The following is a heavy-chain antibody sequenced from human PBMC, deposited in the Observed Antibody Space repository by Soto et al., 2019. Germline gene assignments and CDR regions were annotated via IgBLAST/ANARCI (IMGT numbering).Heavy chain of an antibody. Sequence: SETLSLTCTVSGGSITSGGYSWTWIRQSPGKGLEWIGYAYQSGSAYYNPSLKSRVTISVDRSKNQFSLNLTSVTAADTAVYYCAKGLLSVTTGGVYYYGMDVWGQGTTVTVSS. J-gene: IGHJ6*02. D-gene: IGHD4-4*01. CDR3: AKGLLSVTTGGVYYYGMDV. V-gene: IGHV4-30-2*06. CDR1: GGSITSGGYS. CDR2: AYQSGSA.